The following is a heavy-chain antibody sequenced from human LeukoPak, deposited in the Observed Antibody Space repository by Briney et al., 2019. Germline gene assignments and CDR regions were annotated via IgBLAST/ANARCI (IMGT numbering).Heavy chain of an antibody. CDR3: AGSTYYYDSSGYYPYYFDY. V-gene: IGHV4-39*01. D-gene: IGHD3-22*01. CDR1: GGSISSSSYY. CDR2: IYYSGST. Sequence: SETLSLTCTVSGGSISSSSYYWGWIRQPPGKGLEWIGSIYYSGSTYYNPSLKSRVTISVDTSKSQFSLKLSSVTAADTAVYYCAGSTYYYDSSGYYPYYFDYWGQGTLVTVSS. J-gene: IGHJ4*02.